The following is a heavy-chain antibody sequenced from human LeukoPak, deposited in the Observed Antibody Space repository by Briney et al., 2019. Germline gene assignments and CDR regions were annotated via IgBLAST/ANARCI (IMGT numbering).Heavy chain of an antibody. CDR2: IYYSGST. CDR1: GGSISSYY. V-gene: IGHV4-59*08. Sequence: SETLSLTCTVSGGSISSYYWSWIRQPPGKGLEWIGYIYYSGSTNYNPSLKSRVTISVDTSKNQFSLKLSSVTAADTAVYYCAGGIACSGGSCYSGWFDPWGQGTLATVSA. D-gene: IGHD2-15*01. J-gene: IGHJ5*02. CDR3: AGGIACSGGSCYSGWFDP.